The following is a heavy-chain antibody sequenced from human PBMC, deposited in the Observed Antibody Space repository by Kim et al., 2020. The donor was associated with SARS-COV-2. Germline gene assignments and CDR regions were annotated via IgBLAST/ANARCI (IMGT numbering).Heavy chain of an antibody. CDR3: AKTSSTFKFPT. CDR2: T. D-gene: IGHD2-21*01. V-gene: IGHV3-23*01. J-gene: IGHJ1*01. Sequence: TYSPDSVKSRLTSSRDKSKTKLYLQMNSPRAEDTAIYYCAKTSSTFKFPTWGQGTLVTVSS.